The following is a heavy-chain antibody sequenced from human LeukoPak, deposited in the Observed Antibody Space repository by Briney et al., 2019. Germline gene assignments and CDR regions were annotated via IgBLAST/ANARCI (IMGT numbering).Heavy chain of an antibody. J-gene: IGHJ3*02. CDR1: GFTFSSYW. CDR3: ARAGYGNAFDI. CDR2: IKTDGSKT. V-gene: IGHV3-74*01. D-gene: IGHD4-11*01. Sequence: GGSLRLSCAAPGFTFSSYWMHWVRQAPGKGPVWVSRIKTDGSKTNYADSVKGRFTISRDNAKNTLYLQMNSLRAEDTAVYYCARAGYGNAFDIWGQGTTVIVSS.